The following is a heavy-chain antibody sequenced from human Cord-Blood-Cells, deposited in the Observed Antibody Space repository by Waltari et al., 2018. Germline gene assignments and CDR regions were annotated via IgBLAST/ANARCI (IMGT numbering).Heavy chain of an antibody. CDR3: ARELGIGYFDL. CDR1: GDSVPTNIAA. J-gene: IGHJ2*01. Sequence: QVQLQQSGPGLVTPSQTLSLTCAISGDSVPTNIAAWNWIRQSPSRGLECLGRTYYGSKGYNDYAVSGESPVTINPATSKNQFCLQLSSVTLEDTAVYYCARELGIGYFDLWGRGTLVTVSS. CDR2: TYYGSKGYN. D-gene: IGHD7-27*01. V-gene: IGHV6-1*01.